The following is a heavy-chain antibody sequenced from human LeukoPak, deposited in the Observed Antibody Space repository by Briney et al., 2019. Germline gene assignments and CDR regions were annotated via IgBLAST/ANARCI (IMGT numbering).Heavy chain of an antibody. CDR1: GYTFTGCY. V-gene: IGHV1-2*02. Sequence: WASVKVSCTASGYTFTGCYMHWVRQAPGQGLEWMGWINPNSGGTNYAQKFQGRVTMTRDTSISTAYMELSRLRSDDTAVYYCARGGGTPGTGFAEGVYWGQGTLVTVSS. J-gene: IGHJ4*02. D-gene: IGHD2-8*02. CDR2: INPNSGGT. CDR3: ARGGGTPGTGFAEGVY.